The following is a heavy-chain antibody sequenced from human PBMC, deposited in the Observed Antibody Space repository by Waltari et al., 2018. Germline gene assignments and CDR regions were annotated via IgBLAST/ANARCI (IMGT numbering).Heavy chain of an antibody. CDR1: GFTFSSYW. V-gene: IGHV3-7*01. D-gene: IGHD3-22*01. J-gene: IGHJ4*02. Sequence: EVQLVESGGGLVQPGGSLRLSCAASGFTFSSYWMSWVRQAPGKGLEWVANIKQDGSEKYYVDSVKGRFTISRDNAKNSLYLQMNSLRAEDTAVYYCARGWLHYYDSISFRGGLDYWGQGTLVTVSS. CDR3: ARGWLHYYDSISFRGGLDY. CDR2: IKQDGSEK.